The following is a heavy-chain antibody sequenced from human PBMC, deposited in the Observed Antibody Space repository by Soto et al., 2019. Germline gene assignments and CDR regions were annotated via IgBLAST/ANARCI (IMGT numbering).Heavy chain of an antibody. D-gene: IGHD3-16*01. CDR2: IYYSGST. Sequence: SETLSLTCTVSGGSISSGGYYWSWIRQHPGKGLEWIGYIYYSGSTYYNPSLKSRVTISVDTSKNQFSLKLSSVTAADTAVYYCARGSPRVFGEDYGMDVWGQGTTVTVSS. V-gene: IGHV4-31*03. CDR1: GGSISSGGYY. CDR3: ARGSPRVFGEDYGMDV. J-gene: IGHJ6*02.